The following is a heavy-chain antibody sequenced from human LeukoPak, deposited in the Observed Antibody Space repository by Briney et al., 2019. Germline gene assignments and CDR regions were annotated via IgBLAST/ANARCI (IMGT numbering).Heavy chain of an antibody. CDR3: ARDLGYCSSTSCPLYYFDY. D-gene: IGHD2-2*01. Sequence: GGSLRLSCAASGFTFSSYAMSWVRQAPGKGLEWVSAISGSGGSTYYADSVKGRFTISRDNAKNSLYLQMNSLRAEDTAVYYCARDLGYCSSTSCPLYYFDYWGQGTLVTVSS. CDR1: GFTFSSYA. V-gene: IGHV3-23*01. J-gene: IGHJ4*02. CDR2: ISGSGGST.